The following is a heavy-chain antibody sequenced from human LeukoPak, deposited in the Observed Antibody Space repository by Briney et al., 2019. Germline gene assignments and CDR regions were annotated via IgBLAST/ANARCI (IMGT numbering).Heavy chain of an antibody. CDR3: ARIPRDGGVIVFDY. V-gene: IGHV3-48*03. Sequence: GGSLRLSCAASGFTFSSYEMNWVRQAPGKGLEWVSYITGSGSTKYYADSVKGRFTISRDNTKNSLFLQMNSLRADDTAVYYCARIPRDGGVIVFDYRGQGALVTVSS. J-gene: IGHJ4*02. CDR2: ITGSGSTK. D-gene: IGHD3-16*02. CDR1: GFTFSSYE.